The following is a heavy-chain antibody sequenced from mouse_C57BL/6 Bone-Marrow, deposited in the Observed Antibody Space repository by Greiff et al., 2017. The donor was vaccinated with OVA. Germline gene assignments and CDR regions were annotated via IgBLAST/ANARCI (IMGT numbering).Heavy chain of an antibody. CDR3: ARDSGYYYYYAMDY. CDR2: IYYSGTI. J-gene: IGHJ4*01. Sequence: EVKLMESGPGLVKPSQTVFLTCTVTGISITTGNYRWSWIRQFPGNKLEWIGYIYYSGTITYNPSLTSRTTITRDTPKNQFFLEMNSLTAEDTATYYCARDSGYYYYYAMDYWGQGTSVTVSS. CDR1: GISITTGNYR. D-gene: IGHD2-3*01. V-gene: IGHV3-5*01.